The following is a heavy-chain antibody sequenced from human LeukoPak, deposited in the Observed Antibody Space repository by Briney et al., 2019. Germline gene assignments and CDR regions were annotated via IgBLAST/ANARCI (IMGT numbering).Heavy chain of an antibody. J-gene: IGHJ3*02. CDR2: MNPNSGNT. Sequence: ASVKVSCKASGYTFTSYDINWVRQATGQGLEWMGWMNPNSGNTGYAQKFQGRVTMTRNTSISTAYMELSSLRSEDTAVYYCAAPVVVADTRWHDAFDIWGQGTMVTVSS. V-gene: IGHV1-8*01. D-gene: IGHD2-15*01. CDR3: AAPVVVADTRWHDAFDI. CDR1: GYTFTSYD.